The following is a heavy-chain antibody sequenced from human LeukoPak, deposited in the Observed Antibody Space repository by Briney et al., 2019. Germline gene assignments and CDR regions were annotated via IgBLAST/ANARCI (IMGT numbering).Heavy chain of an antibody. CDR3: ARHGGIVVVPAAYFDY. V-gene: IGHV4-39*01. D-gene: IGHD2-2*01. CDR2: IYYSGST. J-gene: IGHJ4*02. CDR1: GGSISSSSYY. Sequence: KTSETLSLTCTVSGGSISSSSYYWGWIRQPPGKGLEWIGSIYYSGSTYYNPSLKSRVTISVDTSKNQFSLKLSSVTAADTAVYYCARHGGIVVVPAAYFDYWGQGTLVTVSS.